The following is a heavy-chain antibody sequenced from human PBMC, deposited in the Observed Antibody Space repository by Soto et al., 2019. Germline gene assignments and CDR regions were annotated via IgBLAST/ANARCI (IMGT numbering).Heavy chain of an antibody. J-gene: IGHJ4*02. CDR3: AIVPGGRTITRHFDS. CDR2: ISSSSSYI. D-gene: IGHD3-16*01. CDR1: GFTFSSYS. Sequence: PGGSLRLSCAASGFTFSSYSMNWVRQAPGKGLEWVSSISSSSSYIYYADSVKGRFTISRDNAKNSLYLQMNSLRAEDTAVYYCAIVPGGRTITRHFDSWGQGTLVTVYS. V-gene: IGHV3-21*01.